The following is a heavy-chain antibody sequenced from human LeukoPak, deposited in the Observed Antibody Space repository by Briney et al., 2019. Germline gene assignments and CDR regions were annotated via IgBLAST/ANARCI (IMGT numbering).Heavy chain of an antibody. CDR1: GFTFSSYG. CDR3: AKGQYGSGSYYGLFDY. D-gene: IGHD3-10*01. CDR2: IWYDRSNK. V-gene: IGHV3-33*06. J-gene: IGHJ4*02. Sequence: GGSLRLSCAASGFTFSSYGMHWVRQAPGKGLEWVAVIWYDRSNKYYADSVKGRFTISRDNSKNTLYLQMNSLRAEDTAVYYCAKGQYGSGSYYGLFDYWGQGTLVTVSS.